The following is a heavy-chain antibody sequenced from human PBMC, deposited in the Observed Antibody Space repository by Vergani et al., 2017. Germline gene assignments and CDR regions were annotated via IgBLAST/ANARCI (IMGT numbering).Heavy chain of an antibody. CDR1: GFTFTNYD. Sequence: QVQLVESGGGVVQPGRSLRVSCAGSGFTFTNYDMHWVRQAPGKGLEWVAVISIYGSITHYGDSVKGRVTITRDNSKNTLYLQMTSLRGDDTAIYYCGSDAFKGKPDVVDIWGQGTMVTVSS. CDR2: ISIYGSIT. J-gene: IGHJ3*02. CDR3: GSDAFKGKPDVVDI. V-gene: IGHV3-30*19.